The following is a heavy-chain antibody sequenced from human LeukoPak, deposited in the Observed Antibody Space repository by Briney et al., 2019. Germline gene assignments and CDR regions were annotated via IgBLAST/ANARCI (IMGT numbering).Heavy chain of an antibody. D-gene: IGHD6-6*01. CDR3: ARGGYSSSSLDY. Sequence: SEPLPLSCSVCGGSISCHYWRWIRQPPEKVLERIGYICYSVSSNYNPPLQSRVTISVDTSKNQFSLKLSSVTAADAAVYYCARGGYSSSSLDYWGQGTLVTVSS. CDR1: GGSISCHY. CDR2: ICYSVSS. V-gene: IGHV4-59*11. J-gene: IGHJ4*02.